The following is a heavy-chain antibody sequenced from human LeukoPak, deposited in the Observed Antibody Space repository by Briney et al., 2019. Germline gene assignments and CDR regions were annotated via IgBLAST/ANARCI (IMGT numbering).Heavy chain of an antibody. CDR3: ARKSLGIAAAGTFFGS. CDR2: IYSGGGT. CDR1: GFTVSNNF. V-gene: IGHV3-53*01. D-gene: IGHD6-13*01. Sequence: GGSLRLSCAASGFTVSNNFVTWVRQAPGKGLEWVSIIYSGGGTAYAAPVKGRFPISRDNSKNTVYLQMNSLRAEDTAVYHCARKSLGIAAAGTFFGSWGQGTLVSVSS. J-gene: IGHJ5*02.